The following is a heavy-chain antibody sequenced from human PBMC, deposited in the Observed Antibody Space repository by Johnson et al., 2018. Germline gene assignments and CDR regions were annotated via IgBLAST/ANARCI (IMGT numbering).Heavy chain of an antibody. V-gene: IGHV3-64*01. CDR1: GFTFSSYG. D-gene: IGHD3-10*01. CDR2: IGSDGVNT. Sequence: VQLVESGGGVVQPGRSLRLSCAASGFTFSSYGMHWVRQAPGKGLEYVSAIGSDGVNTYYANSVKVRFTISRDNSKNTLYLQMGSLTTEDMAVYFCARDTRQLYGSGTVAFDIWGQGTVVTVSS. CDR3: ARDTRQLYGSGTVAFDI. J-gene: IGHJ3*02.